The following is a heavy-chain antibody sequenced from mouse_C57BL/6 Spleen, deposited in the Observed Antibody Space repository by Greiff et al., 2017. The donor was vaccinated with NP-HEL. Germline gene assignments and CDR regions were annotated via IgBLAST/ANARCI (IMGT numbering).Heavy chain of an antibody. CDR2: ISSGSSTI. D-gene: IGHD2-5*01. CDR1: GFTFSDYG. CDR3: ERKATIVTTSYWYFDV. V-gene: IGHV5-17*01. J-gene: IGHJ1*03. Sequence: EVKLMESGGGLVKPGGSLKLSCAASGFTFSDYGMHWVRQAPEKGLEWVAYISSGSSTIYYADTVKGRFTISRDNAKNTRFLQRTSLRSEDTAMYYCERKATIVTTSYWYFDVWGTGTTVTVSS.